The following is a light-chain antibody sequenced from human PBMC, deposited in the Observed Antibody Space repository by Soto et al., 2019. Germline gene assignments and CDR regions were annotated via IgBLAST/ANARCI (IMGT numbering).Light chain of an antibody. Sequence: DIQMTQSTSSVSASVGDRVTINCRASQDISSWLAWYQQKPGKAPKLLIYAASNLQSGVPSRFSSSGSGTDLTLTISSLQPDDLATYYRQQYNSYSLGQGTKVDIK. CDR2: AAS. V-gene: IGKV1D-16*01. J-gene: IGKJ1*01. CDR1: QDISSW. CDR3: QQYNSYS.